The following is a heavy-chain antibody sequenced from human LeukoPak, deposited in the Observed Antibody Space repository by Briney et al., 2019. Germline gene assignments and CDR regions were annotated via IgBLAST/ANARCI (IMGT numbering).Heavy chain of an antibody. D-gene: IGHD3-9*01. CDR1: GFTFSNYA. CDR2: VSGRDTST. J-gene: IGHJ4*02. CDR3: AKWGDYDVLTGYYDSDY. V-gene: IGHV3-23*01. Sequence: GASLRLSCAASGFTFSNYAVSWVRQAPGKGLEWVSAVSGRDTSTYYTDSVKGRFTISRDNSKNTLCLQMNSLSAEDTAIYYCAKWGDYDVLTGYYDSDYWGQGTLVTVSS.